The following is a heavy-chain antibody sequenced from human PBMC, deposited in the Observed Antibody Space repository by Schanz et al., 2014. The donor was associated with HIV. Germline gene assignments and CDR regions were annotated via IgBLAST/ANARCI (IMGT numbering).Heavy chain of an antibody. J-gene: IGHJ4*02. CDR1: GFTLSSYG. Sequence: QVQLVESGGGVVQPGRSLRLSCAVSGFTLSSYGMHWVRQAPGKGLEWVAVISYDGSSKYYADSVKGRFTISRDNSKNTLYLQMNSLRAEDTAVYYCAKSSGWLYAHFDYWGQGTLVTVSS. CDR3: AKSSGWLYAHFDY. CDR2: ISYDGSSK. V-gene: IGHV3-30*18. D-gene: IGHD3-9*01.